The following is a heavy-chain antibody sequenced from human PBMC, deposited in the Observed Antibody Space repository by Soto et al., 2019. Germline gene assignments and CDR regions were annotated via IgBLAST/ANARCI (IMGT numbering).Heavy chain of an antibody. CDR2: ISAYNGNT. CDR1: GYTFTSYG. D-gene: IGHD3-22*01. Sequence: ASVKVSCKASGYTFTSYGISWVRQAPGQGLEWMGWISAYNGNTNYAQKLQGRVTMTTDTSTSTAYMELRSLRSDDTAVYFCARADSSGYLIDYWGQGPLVTVSS. J-gene: IGHJ4*02. CDR3: ARADSSGYLIDY. V-gene: IGHV1-18*01.